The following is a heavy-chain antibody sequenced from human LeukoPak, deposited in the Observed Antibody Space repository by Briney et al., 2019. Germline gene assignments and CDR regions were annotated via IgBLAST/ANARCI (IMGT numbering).Heavy chain of an antibody. CDR3: ARGRPYSSGYYRAFDI. CDR1: VGSFRGYY. J-gene: IGHJ3*02. V-gene: IGHV4-34*01. D-gene: IGHD3-22*01. CDR2: INHSGST. Sequence: SETLSLTCAFCVGSFRGYYWSWIRQPPGKGREWIGEINHSGSTNYNPSLKSRVTISVDTSKNQFSLKLSSVTAADTAVYYCARGRPYSSGYYRAFDIWGQGTMVTVSS.